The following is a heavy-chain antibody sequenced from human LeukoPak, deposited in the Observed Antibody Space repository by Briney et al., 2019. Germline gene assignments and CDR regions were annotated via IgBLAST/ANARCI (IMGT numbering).Heavy chain of an antibody. CDR1: GFTFSSYD. CDR2: IGTAGDT. V-gene: IGHV3-13*01. D-gene: IGHD6-13*01. J-gene: IGHJ4*02. Sequence: GGSLRLSCAASGFTFSSYDMHWVRQATGKGLEWVSAIGTAGDTYYPGSVKGRFTISRENAKNSLYPQMNSLRAGDTAVYYCARGGSYSSSWYRTGNFDYWGQGTLVTVSS. CDR3: ARGGSYSSSWYRTGNFDY.